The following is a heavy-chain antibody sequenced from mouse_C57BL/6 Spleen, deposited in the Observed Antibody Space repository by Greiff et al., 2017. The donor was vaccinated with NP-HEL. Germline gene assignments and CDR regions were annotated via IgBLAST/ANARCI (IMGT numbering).Heavy chain of an antibody. Sequence: EVKLVESGGGLVKPGGSLKLSCAASGFTFSSYAMSWVRQTPEKRLEWVAIISDGDSYTYYPDNVKGRFTISRDNAKNNLYLQMSHLKSEDTAMYYCARDGEVTTAHYFDYWGQGTTLTVSS. V-gene: IGHV5-4*01. CDR2: ISDGDSYT. CDR3: ARDGEVTTAHYFDY. J-gene: IGHJ2*01. CDR1: GFTFSSYA. D-gene: IGHD2-2*01.